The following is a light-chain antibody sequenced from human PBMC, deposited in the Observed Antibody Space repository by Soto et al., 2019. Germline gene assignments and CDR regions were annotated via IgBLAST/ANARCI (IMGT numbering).Light chain of an antibody. Sequence: DIQMTQSPSSVSASIGDRVTITCRASQGINNWLAWYQQTPGKAPNLLIYATSTLQSGVPSRFSGSGSGTEFTLTISSLQPEDLATYYCQQANSFPHTVGGGTKVEIK. J-gene: IGKJ4*01. CDR1: QGINNW. V-gene: IGKV1-12*01. CDR2: ATS. CDR3: QQANSFPHT.